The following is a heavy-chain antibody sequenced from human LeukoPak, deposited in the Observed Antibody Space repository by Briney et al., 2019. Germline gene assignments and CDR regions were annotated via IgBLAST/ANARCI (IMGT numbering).Heavy chain of an antibody. D-gene: IGHD3-22*01. J-gene: IGHJ4*02. CDR2: IYTSGST. V-gene: IGHV4-4*07. CDR3: ARRPPRDRYYDSSGSLDY. Sequence: SETLSLTCTVSGGSISSYYWSWIRQPAGKGLEWIGRIYTSGSTNYNPSLKSRVTISVDTSKNQFSLKLSSVTAADTAVYYCARRPPRDRYYDSSGSLDYWGQGTLVTVSS. CDR1: GGSISSYY.